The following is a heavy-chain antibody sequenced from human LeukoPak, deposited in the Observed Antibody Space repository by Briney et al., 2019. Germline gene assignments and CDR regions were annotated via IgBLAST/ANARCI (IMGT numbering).Heavy chain of an antibody. Sequence: PSETLSLTCTVSGYSISSGYYWGWIRQPPGKGLEWIGSIYHSGSTYYNPSLKSRVTISVDTSKNQFSLKLSSVTAADTAVYYCARDWYDSSGYYYYYYMDVWGKGTTVTVSS. J-gene: IGHJ6*03. CDR2: IYHSGST. V-gene: IGHV4-38-2*02. CDR3: ARDWYDSSGYYYYYYMDV. CDR1: GYSISSGYY. D-gene: IGHD3-22*01.